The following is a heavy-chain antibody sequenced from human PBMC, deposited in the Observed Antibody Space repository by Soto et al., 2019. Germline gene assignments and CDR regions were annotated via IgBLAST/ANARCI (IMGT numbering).Heavy chain of an antibody. CDR1: GFTFSSYA. D-gene: IGHD2-15*01. V-gene: IGHV3-23*01. Sequence: PGGSLRLPCAASGFTFSSYAMSWVRQAPGKGLEWVSAISGSGGSTYDADSVKGRFTISRDNSKNTLYLQMNSLRAEETAVYYCAKDPLSYCSGGSCYKLQLDNWFDPWGQGTLVTVSS. CDR3: AKDPLSYCSGGSCYKLQLDNWFDP. J-gene: IGHJ5*02. CDR2: ISGSGGST.